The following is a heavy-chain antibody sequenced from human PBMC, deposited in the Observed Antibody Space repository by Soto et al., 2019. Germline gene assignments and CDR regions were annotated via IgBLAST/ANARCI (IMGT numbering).Heavy chain of an antibody. CDR2: IWYDGSNK. D-gene: IGHD2-2*01. J-gene: IGHJ3*02. V-gene: IGHV3-33*01. Sequence: GGSLRLSCAASGFTFSSYGMHWVRQAPGKGLEWVAVIWYDGSNKYYADSVKGRFTISRDNSKNTLYLQMNSLRAEDTAVYYCARDLGYCSSTSCFSAFDIWGQGTMVTVSS. CDR3: ARDLGYCSSTSCFSAFDI. CDR1: GFTFSSYG.